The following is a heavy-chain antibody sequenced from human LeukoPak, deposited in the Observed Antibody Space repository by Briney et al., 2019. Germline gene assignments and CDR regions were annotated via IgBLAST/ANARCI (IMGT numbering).Heavy chain of an antibody. CDR1: GFTFSSYA. CDR3: ARAYSSSWYRGAHFDY. V-gene: IGHV3-23*01. J-gene: IGHJ4*02. CDR2: ISGSGGST. Sequence: PGGSLRLSCAASGFTFSSYAMSWVRQAPGKGLEWVSAISGSGGSTYYADSVKGRFTISRDDSKNTLYLQMNSLRAEDTAVYYCARAYSSSWYRGAHFDYWGQGTLVTVSS. D-gene: IGHD6-13*01.